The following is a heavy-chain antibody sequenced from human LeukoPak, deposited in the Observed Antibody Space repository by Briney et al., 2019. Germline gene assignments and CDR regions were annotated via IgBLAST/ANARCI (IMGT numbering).Heavy chain of an antibody. J-gene: IGHJ3*02. V-gene: IGHV1-2*02. D-gene: IGHD3-22*01. CDR2: INPNSGGT. Sequence: ASVKVSCKASGYTFTGYYMHWVRQAPGQGLEWMGWINPNSGGTNYAQKFQGRVTITADESTSTAYMELSSLRSEDTAVYYCAREREDYYYDSSGYYRGGAFDIWGQGTMVTVSS. CDR1: GYTFTGYY. CDR3: AREREDYYYDSSGYYRGGAFDI.